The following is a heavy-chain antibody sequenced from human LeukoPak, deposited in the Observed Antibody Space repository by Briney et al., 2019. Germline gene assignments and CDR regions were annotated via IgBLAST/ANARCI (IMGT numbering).Heavy chain of an antibody. V-gene: IGHV3-9*01. CDR3: AKYTGNSCFYYGDD. CDR1: GFTFDDYA. Sequence: GGSLRLSCAASGFTFDDYAMHWVRQAPGKGLEWVSGISWNSGSIGYADSVKGRFTISRDNAKNSLYLQMNSLRAEDTALYYCAKYTGNSCFYYGDDWGHATLVTVSS. D-gene: IGHD4-23*01. J-gene: IGHJ4*01. CDR2: ISWNSGSI.